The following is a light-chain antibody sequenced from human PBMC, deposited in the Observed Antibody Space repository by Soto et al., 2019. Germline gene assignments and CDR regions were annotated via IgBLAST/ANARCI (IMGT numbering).Light chain of an antibody. CDR2: ATS. Sequence: DIPMTQSPSSLSASVGDRVSITCRASQDIRSYLNWYQQKPGKAPELLIYATSNLQSGVPPWFSASGSGTDFTLTISSLQPEDFATYYCQQGYSTQWTSGQGTKVEIK. V-gene: IGKV1-39*01. J-gene: IGKJ1*01. CDR3: QQGYSTQWT. CDR1: QDIRSY.